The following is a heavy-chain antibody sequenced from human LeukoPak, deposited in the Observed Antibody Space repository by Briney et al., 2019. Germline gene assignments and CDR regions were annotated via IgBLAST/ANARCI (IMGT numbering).Heavy chain of an antibody. J-gene: IGHJ4*02. CDR1: GFTFTSYG. Sequence: GGTLRLSCAASGFTFTSYGMSWVRQAPGKGLEWVSGISGSGGSTYYADSVKGRFTISRDNSKNTLYLQMNSLRAEDTAVYYCARRGDILSGYAVVDYWGQGTLVTVSS. D-gene: IGHD3-9*01. CDR3: ARRGDILSGYAVVDY. V-gene: IGHV3-23*01. CDR2: ISGSGGST.